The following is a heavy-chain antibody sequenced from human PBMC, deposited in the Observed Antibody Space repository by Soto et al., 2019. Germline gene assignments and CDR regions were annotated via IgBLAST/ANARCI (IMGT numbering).Heavy chain of an antibody. D-gene: IGHD2-15*01. CDR2: IYNNGNT. CDR1: GGSISSGDYY. V-gene: IGHV4-30-4*01. CDR3: ARGGVVVVAATPVDV. J-gene: IGHJ6*02. Sequence: TSETLSLTCTVSGGSISSGDYYWSWIRQSPGKGLEWIGYIYNNGNTYYNPSLKSRVTISVDTSKNQFSLKLASVTAADTAVYYCARGGVVVVAATPVDVWGQGTTVTV.